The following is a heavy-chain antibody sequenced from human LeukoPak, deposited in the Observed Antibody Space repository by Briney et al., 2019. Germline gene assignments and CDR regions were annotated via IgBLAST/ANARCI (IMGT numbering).Heavy chain of an antibody. CDR1: GFTFSSYA. CDR2: ISYDGTYK. CDR3: ARDTLEYSNSPDAFDI. J-gene: IGHJ3*02. D-gene: IGHD4-11*01. Sequence: QAGGSLRLSCAASGFTFSSYAIHWVRQAPGQGLEWVAVISYDGTYKYYADSVKGRFTISRDNPKNTVYLQMNSLRDEDTAIYYCARDTLEYSNSPDAFDIWGQGTMVTVSS. V-gene: IGHV3-30*04.